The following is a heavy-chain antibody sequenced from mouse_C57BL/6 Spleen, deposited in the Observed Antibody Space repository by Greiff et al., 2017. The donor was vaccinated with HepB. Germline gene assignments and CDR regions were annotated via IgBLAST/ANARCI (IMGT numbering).Heavy chain of an antibody. CDR1: GYTFTSYW. CDR3: ARGGPNWVFDY. J-gene: IGHJ2*01. CDR2: IYPSDSET. D-gene: IGHD4-1*01. V-gene: IGHV1-61*01. Sequence: QVQLQQPGAELVRPGSSVKLSCKASGYTFTSYWMDWVKQRPGQGLEWIGNIYPSDSETHYNQKFKDKATLTVDKSSSTAYMQRSSLTSEDSAVYYCARGGPNWVFDYWGQGTTLTVSS.